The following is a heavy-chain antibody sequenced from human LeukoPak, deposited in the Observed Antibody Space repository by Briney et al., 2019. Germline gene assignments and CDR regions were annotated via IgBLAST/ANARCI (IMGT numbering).Heavy chain of an antibody. CDR3: AKAKKYCSGGSCDYFDY. CDR2: INDSGGST. Sequence: GGALRLSFAASGFTFSSYAMSWVRPAPGKGLEWVSAINDSGGSTYYADSVKGRSTLSRDNSKNTLYLQMNSLRAEDTAVYYCAKAKKYCSGGSCDYFDYWGQGTLVTVSS. CDR1: GFTFSSYA. D-gene: IGHD2-15*01. J-gene: IGHJ4*02. V-gene: IGHV3-23*01.